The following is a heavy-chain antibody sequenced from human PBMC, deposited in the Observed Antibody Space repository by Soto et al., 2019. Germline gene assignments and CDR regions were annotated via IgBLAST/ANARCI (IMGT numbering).Heavy chain of an antibody. Sequence: SETLSLTCTVSGGSITSYYWSWIRQPPGKGLEWIGYIYFSGSANYNPSLKSRVTISVDTSKNQFSLKLSSVTAADTAVYYCARSEATGLDYWGQGTLVTVSS. CDR3: ARSEATGLDY. V-gene: IGHV4-59*01. J-gene: IGHJ4*02. D-gene: IGHD1-26*01. CDR1: GGSITSYY. CDR2: IYFSGSA.